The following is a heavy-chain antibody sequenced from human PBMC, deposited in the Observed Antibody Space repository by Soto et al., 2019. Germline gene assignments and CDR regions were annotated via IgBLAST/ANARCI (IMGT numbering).Heavy chain of an antibody. D-gene: IGHD6-19*01. CDR2: INSDGSST. CDR1: GFTFSSYW. J-gene: IGHJ5*02. Sequence: EVQLVESGGGLVQPGGSLRLSCAASGFTFSSYWMHWVRQAPGKGLVWVSRINSDGSSTSYADSVKGRFTISRDNAKNTLYLQMNSLRAEDTAVYYCARDHLRSSGWYWRGNWLDPWGQGTLVTVSS. V-gene: IGHV3-74*01. CDR3: ARDHLRSSGWYWRGNWLDP.